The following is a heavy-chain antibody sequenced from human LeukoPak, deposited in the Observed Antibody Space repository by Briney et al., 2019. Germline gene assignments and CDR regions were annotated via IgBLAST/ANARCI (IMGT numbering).Heavy chain of an antibody. Sequence: GGSLRLSCAASGFTFSIYAMSWVSQAPGKGLEWVSAISGGGGSTYYADSVKGRFSIYRDNSKNTLDLQMNSLRAEDTSVYYCAKDGVVGATNWFDPWGQGTLVTVSS. V-gene: IGHV3-23*01. D-gene: IGHD1-26*01. CDR2: ISGGGGST. CDR1: GFTFSIYA. J-gene: IGHJ5*02. CDR3: AKDGVVGATNWFDP.